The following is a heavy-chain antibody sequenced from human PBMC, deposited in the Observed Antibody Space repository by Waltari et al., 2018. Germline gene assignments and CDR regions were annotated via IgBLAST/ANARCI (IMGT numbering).Heavy chain of an antibody. CDR1: GGSISSSSYY. CDR2: IYSSGNT. D-gene: IGHD3-3*01. V-gene: IGHV4-39*01. Sequence: QLRLQESGPGLVKPSETLSLTCTVSGGSISSSSYYWGWIRQPPGKGLEWIGSIYSSGNTYYNPPLKSRVTISVDTSKNQFSLKLSSVTAADTAVYYCARLVVPAFWSDYYYFDYWGQGTLVTVSS. J-gene: IGHJ4*02. CDR3: ARLVVPAFWSDYYYFDY.